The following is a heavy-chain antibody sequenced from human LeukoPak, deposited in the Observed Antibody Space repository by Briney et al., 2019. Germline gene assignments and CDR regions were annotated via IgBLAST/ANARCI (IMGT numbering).Heavy chain of an antibody. V-gene: IGHV4-39*01. CDR3: ARLIGSGWYYGYFDY. Sequence: SETLSLTCIVSGCSISSTTYYWGWIRQPPGKRLEWIGSIYYSGNTYYNPSLKSRVTISIDTSKNQFSLKLSSVTAADTAVYYCARLIGSGWYYGYFDYWGQGTLVTVSS. J-gene: IGHJ4*02. CDR2: IYYSGNT. CDR1: GCSISSTTYY. D-gene: IGHD6-19*01.